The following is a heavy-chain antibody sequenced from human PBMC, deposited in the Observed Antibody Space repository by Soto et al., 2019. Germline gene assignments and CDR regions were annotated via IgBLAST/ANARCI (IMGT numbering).Heavy chain of an antibody. V-gene: IGHV4-59*01. CDR3: ARSFCRDSVSCNWFDP. CDR2: INYRGRT. CDR1: GDSSSSYY. J-gene: IGHJ5*02. Sequence: SETLSLTCSVSGDSSSSYYWGWIRQPPGKGLEWIGYINYRGRTNYNDSLKSRATVSLDTSRNQFSLKLSSVSTADTAMYYCARSFCRDSVSCNWFDPWGQGTLVTVSS. D-gene: IGHD2-15*01.